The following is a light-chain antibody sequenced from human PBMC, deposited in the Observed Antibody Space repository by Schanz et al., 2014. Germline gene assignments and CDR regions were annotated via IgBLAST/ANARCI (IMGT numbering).Light chain of an antibody. CDR3: SSYTSSSTLGYVV. V-gene: IGLV2-11*01. J-gene: IGLJ2*01. CDR2: DVT. CDR1: SSDVGSYNY. Sequence: QSALTPPLSFSGSPGQSVTISCTGASSDVGSYNYVSWYQQYAGKAPKLLIYDVTKRPSGVPDRFSGSKSGITASLTVSGLQAEYEADYYCSSYTSSSTLGYVVFGGGTKLTVL.